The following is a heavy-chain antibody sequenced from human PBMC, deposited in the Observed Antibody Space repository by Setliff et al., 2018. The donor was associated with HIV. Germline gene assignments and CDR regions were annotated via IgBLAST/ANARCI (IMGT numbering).Heavy chain of an antibody. CDR3: ARASRWGSIPFDY. Sequence: KPSETLSLTCTVSGGSISSGGYYWSWIRQHPGKGLEWIGYIYYSGSTYYNPSLKSRITMSIDTSKNQFSLKLNSVTAADTAVYFCARASRWGSIPFDYWGQGTLVTISS. CDR1: GGSISSGGYY. J-gene: IGHJ4*02. V-gene: IGHV4-31*03. CDR2: IYYSGST. D-gene: IGHD2-21*01.